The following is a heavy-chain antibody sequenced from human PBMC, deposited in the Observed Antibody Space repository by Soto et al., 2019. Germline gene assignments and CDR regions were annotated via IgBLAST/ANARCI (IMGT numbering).Heavy chain of an antibody. Sequence: GGSLRLSCAASRYTLSDYSMNWVRQAPGKGLEWVSYIGTGRKCIFYPDSVRGRFTISRDDAKNSLYLQLNSLRDEDTALYYCVRDRDWAFDIWGQGTMVTVSS. CDR2: IGTGRKCI. CDR1: RYTLSDYS. V-gene: IGHV3-48*02. J-gene: IGHJ3*02. D-gene: IGHD3-9*01. CDR3: VRDRDWAFDI.